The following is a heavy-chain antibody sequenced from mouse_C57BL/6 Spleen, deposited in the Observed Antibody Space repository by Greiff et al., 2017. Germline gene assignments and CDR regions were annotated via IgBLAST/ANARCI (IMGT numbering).Heavy chain of an antibody. D-gene: IGHD3-2*02. Sequence: QVQLKQPGAELVMPGASVKLSCKASGFTFTSYWMPWVKQRPGQGLEWIGEIDPSDSYTNYKQKFKGKSTLTVDKASSTTYMQLSSLTSEDAAVYYCSRCAAQGRVDYWGQGTTLTVSS. J-gene: IGHJ2*01. V-gene: IGHV1-69*01. CDR1: GFTFTSYW. CDR2: IDPSDSYT. CDR3: SRCAAQGRVDY.